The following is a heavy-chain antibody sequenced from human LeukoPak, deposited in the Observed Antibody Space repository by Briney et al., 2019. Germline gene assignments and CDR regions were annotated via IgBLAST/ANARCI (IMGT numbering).Heavy chain of an antibody. CDR3: ARGPFYYYYYYMDV. V-gene: IGHV1-8*03. Sequence: ASVKVSCKASGYTFTSYDINWVRQATGQGLEWMGWMNPNSGNTGYAQKFQGRVTITRNTSMSTAYMELSSLRSEDTAVYYCARGPFYYYYYYMDVWGKGTTVTVSS. J-gene: IGHJ6*03. CDR1: GYTFTSYD. CDR2: MNPNSGNT.